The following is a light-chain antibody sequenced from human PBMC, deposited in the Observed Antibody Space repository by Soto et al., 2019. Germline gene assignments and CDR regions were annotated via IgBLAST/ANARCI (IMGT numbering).Light chain of an antibody. CDR3: CSYAGSSPVV. CDR2: EGS. J-gene: IGLJ2*01. V-gene: IGLV2-23*01. Sequence: QYALTQPASVSGSPGQSITISCTGTSSDVGSYNLVSWYQQYPGKAPKLMIYEGSKRPSGVSNRFSGSKSGNTASLTISGLQAEDEADYYCCSYAGSSPVVFGGGTKLTVL. CDR1: SSDVGSYNL.